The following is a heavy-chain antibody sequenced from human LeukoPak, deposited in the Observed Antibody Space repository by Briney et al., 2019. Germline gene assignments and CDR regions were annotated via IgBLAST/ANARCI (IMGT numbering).Heavy chain of an antibody. CDR2: ISYDGSNK. Sequence: GGSLRLSCAASGFTFSSYAMHWVRQAPGKGLEWVAVISYDGSNKYYADSVKGRFTISRDNAKNTQYLQIDSLRVEDTAVYCCARSLRSPRYCIDDTCYFDYWGQGTLVTVSS. D-gene: IGHD2-15*01. CDR3: ARSLRSPRYCIDDTCYFDY. J-gene: IGHJ4*02. V-gene: IGHV3-30-3*01. CDR1: GFTFSSYA.